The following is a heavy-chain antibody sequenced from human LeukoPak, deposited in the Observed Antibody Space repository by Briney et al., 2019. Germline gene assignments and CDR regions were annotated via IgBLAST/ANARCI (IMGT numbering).Heavy chain of an antibody. V-gene: IGHV1-2*02. Sequence: ASVKVSCKASGYTFSGYYMHWVRQAPGQGLEWVGWINPNSGGTNYAQKFQGRVTMTRDTSINTAYMEVRRLTSDDTAVYYCARERGTLAVAGDAVDIWGQGTMVTVSS. CDR1: GYTFSGYY. CDR2: INPNSGGT. CDR3: ARERGTLAVAGDAVDI. J-gene: IGHJ3*02. D-gene: IGHD6-19*01.